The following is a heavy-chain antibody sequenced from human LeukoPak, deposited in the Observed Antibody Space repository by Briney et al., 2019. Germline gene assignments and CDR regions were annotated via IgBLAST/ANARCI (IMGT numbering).Heavy chain of an antibody. CDR1: GFNFSRHS. CDR2: ISISSSYI. D-gene: IGHD2-15*01. CDR3: ARDGGDCSGDSCYVDY. V-gene: IGHV3-21*04. J-gene: IGHJ4*02. Sequence: GGSLRLSCAASGFNFSRHSMNWVRQAPGKGLEWVSYISISSSYINYSDSVKGRFTISRDNAKNSLYLQMNSLRAEDTALYYCARDGGDCSGDSCYVDYWGQGTLVTVSS.